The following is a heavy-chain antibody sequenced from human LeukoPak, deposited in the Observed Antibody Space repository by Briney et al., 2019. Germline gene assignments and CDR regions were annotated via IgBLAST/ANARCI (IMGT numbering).Heavy chain of an antibody. CDR1: GGSLSSSSYY. CDR3: ARHSRGEGTPSDY. J-gene: IGHJ4*02. CDR2: IYYSGST. V-gene: IGHV4-39*01. D-gene: IGHD3-10*01. Sequence: KPSETPSLNFTVSGGSLSSSSYYWGWIRQPPGKGLEWIGSIYYSGSTYYKPSLKSRVTISVDTSKNQFSLKLSSVTAADTAVYYCARHSRGEGTPSDYWGQGTLVTVSS.